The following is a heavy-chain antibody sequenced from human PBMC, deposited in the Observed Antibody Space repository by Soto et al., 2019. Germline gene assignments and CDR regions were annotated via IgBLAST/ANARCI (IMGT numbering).Heavy chain of an antibody. CDR1: GDTKASSA. CDR2: INAGNGST. D-gene: IGHD2-15*01. J-gene: IGHJ4*02. Sequence: SVKLSCKDSGDTKASSARQWVRQAPGQRLEWMGWINAGNGSTKYSQKFQGRVTITRDTSASTAYMELSSLRSEDTAVYYCARDLGGWPDYWGQGTLVTVSS. V-gene: IGHV1-3*01. CDR3: ARDLGGWPDY.